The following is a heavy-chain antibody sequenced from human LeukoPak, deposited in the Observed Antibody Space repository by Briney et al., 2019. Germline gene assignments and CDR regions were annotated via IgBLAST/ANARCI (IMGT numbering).Heavy chain of an antibody. CDR1: GASISSYY. D-gene: IGHD3-16*01. V-gene: IGHV4-59*04. CDR3: AAWGGTDAFDI. CDR2: IYHSGST. Sequence: SETLSLTCTVSGASISSYYWSWIRQPPGKGLEWIGYIYHSGSTYYNPSLKSRVTISVDRSKNQFSLKLSSVTAADTAVYYCAAWGGTDAFDIWGQGTMVTVSS. J-gene: IGHJ3*02.